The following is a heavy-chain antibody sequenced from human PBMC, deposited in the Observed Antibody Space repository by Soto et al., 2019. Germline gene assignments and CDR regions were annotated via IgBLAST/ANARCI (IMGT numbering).Heavy chain of an antibody. CDR1: GDSVSSNSAT. CDR2: TYYRSKWYN. Sequence: PSQTLSLTCVISGDSVSSNSATWNWIRQSPSRGLEWLGRTYYRSKWYNDYAVSVKSRITVNPDTSKSQFSLQLNSVTPEDTAVYYCARDHVEKGDYYDSWCQGTLVTVSA. D-gene: IGHD2-15*01. J-gene: IGHJ4*02. CDR3: ARDHVEKGDYYDS. V-gene: IGHV6-1*01.